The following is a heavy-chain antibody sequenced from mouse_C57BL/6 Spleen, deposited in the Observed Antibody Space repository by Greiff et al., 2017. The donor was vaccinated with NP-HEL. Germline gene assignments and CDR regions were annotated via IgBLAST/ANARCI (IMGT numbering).Heavy chain of an antibody. V-gene: IGHV1-7*01. Sequence: VQLQQSGAELAKPGASVKLSCKASGYTFTSYWMHWVKQRPGQGLEWIGYINPSSGYTKYNQKFKDKATLTADKSSSTAYMQLSSLTYEDSAVYYCARDYGSSYDAMDYWGQRTSVTVSS. CDR1: GYTFTSYW. J-gene: IGHJ4*01. CDR2: INPSSGYT. CDR3: ARDYGSSYDAMDY. D-gene: IGHD1-1*01.